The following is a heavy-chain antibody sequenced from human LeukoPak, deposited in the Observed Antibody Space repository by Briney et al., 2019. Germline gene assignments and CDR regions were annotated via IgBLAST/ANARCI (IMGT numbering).Heavy chain of an antibody. V-gene: IGHV3-23*01. CDR1: GFTLSSYA. D-gene: IGHD4-17*01. CDR3: AKVRTYGDYGFDY. J-gene: IGHJ4*02. Sequence: GGSLRLSCAASGFTLSSYATSWVRQAPGKGLEWVSAISGSGGSTYYADSVKGRFTISRDNSKNTLYLQMNSLRAEDTAVYYCAKVRTYGDYGFDYWGQGTLVTVSS. CDR2: ISGSGGST.